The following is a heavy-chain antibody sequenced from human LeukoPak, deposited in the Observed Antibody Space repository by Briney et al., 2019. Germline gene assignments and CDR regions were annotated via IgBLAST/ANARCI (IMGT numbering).Heavy chain of an antibody. J-gene: IGHJ4*02. Sequence: ASVKVSCKASGYTFTTCDINWVRQATGQGFEWMGWMNPNSGNTGHAQSFQGRVTMTRDTSISTAYMELSNLRSEDTAIYYCTRGSSGRRDYWGQGTLVTVSS. CDR2: MNPNSGNT. D-gene: IGHD6-19*01. CDR1: GYTFTTCD. V-gene: IGHV1-8*01. CDR3: TRGSSGRRDY.